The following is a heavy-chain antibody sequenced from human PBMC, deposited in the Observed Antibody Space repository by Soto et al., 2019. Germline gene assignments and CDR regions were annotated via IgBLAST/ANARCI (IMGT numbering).Heavy chain of an antibody. V-gene: IGHV3-23*01. CDR2: ISVSGGGT. CDR1: AFTFNTYA. J-gene: IGHJ4*02. Sequence: EVQLLESGGGLVQPGGSLRLSCAASAFTFNTYAMGWVRQAPGKGLEWVSAISVSGGGTYYADSVKGRFTISRDTSKNTLYLQMNSLRDDNTAVYYCAKSAGASPYYFDYWGRGTLVTVSS. D-gene: IGHD1-26*01. CDR3: AKSAGASPYYFDY.